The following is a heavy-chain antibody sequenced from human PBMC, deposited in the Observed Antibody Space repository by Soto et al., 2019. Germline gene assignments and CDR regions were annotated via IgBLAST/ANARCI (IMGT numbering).Heavy chain of an antibody. CDR3: VQSRCVGDCRRHVPSQYYYGVDV. CDR2: IYWDNDK. D-gene: IGHD2-21*02. Sequence: QITLKESGHTLVKPTQTLTLTCTFSGFSLRNSGVAMGWIRQPPGKILERLALIYWDNDKSYSPSLSSRLTITTDTPENHVVLTLTNIDPVRTAKYYCVQSRCVGDCRRHVPSQYYYGVDVWGQGTTVTLFS. V-gene: IGHV2-5*02. J-gene: IGHJ6*02. CDR1: GFSLRNSGVA.